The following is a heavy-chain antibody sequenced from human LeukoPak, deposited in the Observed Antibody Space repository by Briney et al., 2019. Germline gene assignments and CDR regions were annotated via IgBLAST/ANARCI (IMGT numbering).Heavy chain of an antibody. J-gene: IGHJ3*02. D-gene: IGHD6-13*01. V-gene: IGHV1-8*01. CDR2: MNPNSGNT. CDR3: ARVTAAGTWTFDI. Sequence: ASVKVSCKASGDTFTINDINWVRQATGQGLEWMGWMNPNSGNTGYGQKFQGRVTMTRNTSIRTAYMELTDLRSEDTAVYYCARVTAAGTWTFDIWGQGTTVTVSS. CDR1: GDTFTIND.